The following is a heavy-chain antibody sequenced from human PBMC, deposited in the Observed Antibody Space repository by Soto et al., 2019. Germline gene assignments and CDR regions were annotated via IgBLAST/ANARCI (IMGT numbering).Heavy chain of an antibody. CDR3: ASSYYYDSSGYLPPMTPYDY. Sequence: GEALKISCKGSGYSFTSYWISWVRQMPGKGLEWMGRIDPSDSYTNYSPSFQGHVTISADKSISTAYLQWSSLKASDTAMYYCASSYYYDSSGYLPPMTPYDYWGQGTLVTVSS. V-gene: IGHV5-10-1*01. D-gene: IGHD3-22*01. CDR1: GYSFTSYW. CDR2: IDPSDSYT. J-gene: IGHJ4*02.